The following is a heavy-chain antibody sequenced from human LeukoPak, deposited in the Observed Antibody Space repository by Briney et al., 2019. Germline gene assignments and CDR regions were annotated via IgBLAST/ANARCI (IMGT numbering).Heavy chain of an antibody. Sequence: ASVKVSCKASGGTFSSYAISWVRQAPGQGLEWMGGIIPIFGTANYAQKFQGRVTITADESTSTAYMELSSLRSEDTAVHYCARDRREGAMVTYFDYWGQGTLVTVSS. CDR1: GGTFSSYA. CDR3: ARDRREGAMVTYFDY. D-gene: IGHD5-18*01. J-gene: IGHJ4*02. V-gene: IGHV1-69*13. CDR2: IIPIFGTA.